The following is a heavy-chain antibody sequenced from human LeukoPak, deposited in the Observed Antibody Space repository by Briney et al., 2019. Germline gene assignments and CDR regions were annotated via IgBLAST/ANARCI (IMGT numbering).Heavy chain of an antibody. D-gene: IGHD6-13*01. Sequence: GGSLRLSCAASGFTFSSYWMSWVRQAPGKGLEWVANVKHDGSEKYYVDSVKGRFAISRDNAKNSLYLQMNSLRAEDTAVYYCARDLPLAYGSRVDCWGQGTLVTVSS. J-gene: IGHJ4*02. CDR3: ARDLPLAYGSRVDC. CDR1: GFTFSSYW. CDR2: VKHDGSEK. V-gene: IGHV3-7*01.